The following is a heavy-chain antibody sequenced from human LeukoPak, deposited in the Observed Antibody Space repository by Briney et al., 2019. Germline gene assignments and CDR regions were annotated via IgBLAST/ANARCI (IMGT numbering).Heavy chain of an antibody. CDR2: INPSGGST. D-gene: IGHD5-12*01. V-gene: IGHV1-46*01. J-gene: IGHJ4*02. Sequence: ASVKVSCKASGYTFTSYGISWVRQAPGQGLEWMGIINPSGGSTSYAQKFQGRVTMTRDMSTSTVYMELSSLRSEDTAVYYCASSGALVATIPFDYWGQGTLVTVSS. CDR3: ASSGALVATIPFDY. CDR1: GYTFTSYG.